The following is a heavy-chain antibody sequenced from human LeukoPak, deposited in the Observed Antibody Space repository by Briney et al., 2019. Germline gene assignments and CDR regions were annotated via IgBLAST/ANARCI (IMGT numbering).Heavy chain of an antibody. V-gene: IGHV4-34*01. D-gene: IGHD1-26*01. J-gene: IGHJ5*02. Sequence: NPSETLSLTCAVYGGSFSGYYWSWIRQPPGKGLEWIGEINHSGSTNYNPSLKSRVTISLDTSKNQFSLKLSSVTAADTAVYYCARDPPVGWEPWFDPWGQGTLVTVSS. CDR2: INHSGST. CDR3: ARDPPVGWEPWFDP. CDR1: GGSFSGYY.